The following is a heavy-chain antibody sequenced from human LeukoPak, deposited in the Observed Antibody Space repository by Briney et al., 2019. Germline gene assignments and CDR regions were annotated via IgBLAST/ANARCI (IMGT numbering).Heavy chain of an antibody. D-gene: IGHD3-22*01. J-gene: IGHJ6*03. CDR1: GYSISSGSY. V-gene: IGHV4-38-2*02. CDR2: IYHSRRT. CDR3: ARAPYYYDTVYYYYYYMDV. Sequence: SETLSLTCTVSGYSISSGSYWCCIRQPPGKGLECIASIYHSRRTYYKPSLKSRFTISVDTSKNQFSLKLSSVTAADTAVYYCARAPYYYDTVYYYYYYMDVWGKGTPVTVSS.